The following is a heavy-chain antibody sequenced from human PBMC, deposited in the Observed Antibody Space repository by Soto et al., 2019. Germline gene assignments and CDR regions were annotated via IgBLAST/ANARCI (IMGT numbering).Heavy chain of an antibody. V-gene: IGHV3-30-3*01. CDR3: ARGYYYDSSGYYGY. CDR1: GFTFSSYA. J-gene: IGHJ4*02. D-gene: IGHD3-22*01. CDR2: ISYDGSNK. Sequence: QVQLAESGGGVVQPGRSLRLSCAASGFTFSSYAMHWVRQAPGKGLEWVAVISYDGSNKYYADSVKGRFTISRDNSKNTLYLQMNSLRAEDTAVYYCARGYYYDSSGYYGYWGQGTLVTVSS.